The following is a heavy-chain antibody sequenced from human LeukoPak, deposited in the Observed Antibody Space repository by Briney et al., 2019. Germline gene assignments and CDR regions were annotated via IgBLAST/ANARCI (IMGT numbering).Heavy chain of an antibody. CDR2: ISDSSSAM. Sequence: PGGSLRLSCAASGFTFSSHSMNWVRQAPGKGLEWVSYISDSSSAMYYADSVKGRFTISRDNAKNSLYLQMNSLRAEDTAVYYCAGYCSSVSCRNIDYWGQGTLVTVSS. CDR3: AGYCSSVSCRNIDY. V-gene: IGHV3-48*04. D-gene: IGHD2-2*01. CDR1: GFTFSSHS. J-gene: IGHJ4*02.